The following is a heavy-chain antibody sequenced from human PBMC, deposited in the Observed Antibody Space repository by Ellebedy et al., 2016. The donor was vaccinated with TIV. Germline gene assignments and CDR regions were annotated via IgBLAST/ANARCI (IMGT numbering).Heavy chain of an antibody. J-gene: IGHJ4*02. CDR1: GFTFSIYA. CDR3: GKEELVAVTPYLDY. CDR2: ISRNGGGT. Sequence: GESLKISCAASGFTFSIYAMGWVRQAPGKGLEWVSTISRNGGGTYYADSVRGRFTISRDNSKNTLYLQMNSLRDEDTAVYYCGKEELVAVTPYLDYWGQGTLVTVSS. D-gene: IGHD2-15*01. V-gene: IGHV3-23*01.